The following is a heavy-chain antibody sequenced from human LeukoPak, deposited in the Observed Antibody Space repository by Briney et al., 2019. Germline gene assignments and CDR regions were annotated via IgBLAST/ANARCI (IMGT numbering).Heavy chain of an antibody. Sequence: SETLSLTCTVSGGSISSYYWSWIRQPAGKGLEWIGRIYTSRSTNYNPSLKSRVTMSVDTSKNQFSLKLSSVTAADTAVYYCARASLMKPPYYYYYMDVWGKGTTVTVSS. CDR2: IYTSRST. CDR3: ARASLMKPPYYYYYMDV. V-gene: IGHV4-4*07. J-gene: IGHJ6*03. CDR1: GGSISSYY. D-gene: IGHD3-16*01.